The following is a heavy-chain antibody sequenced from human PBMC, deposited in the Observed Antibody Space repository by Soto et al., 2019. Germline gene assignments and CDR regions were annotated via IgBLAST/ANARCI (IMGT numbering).Heavy chain of an antibody. V-gene: IGHV3-33*01. Sequence: QVQLVESGGGVVQPGRSLRLSYAASGFTFSSYGMHWVRQAPGKGLEWVAVIWYDGSNKWYADSVKGRFTISRDNSKNTLYLQINSLRAEDTAVYSCARDRGYSGYDSPRFYYGMDVWGQGTTVTVSS. J-gene: IGHJ6*02. CDR2: IWYDGSNK. D-gene: IGHD5-12*01. CDR1: GFTFSSYG. CDR3: ARDRGYSGYDSPRFYYGMDV.